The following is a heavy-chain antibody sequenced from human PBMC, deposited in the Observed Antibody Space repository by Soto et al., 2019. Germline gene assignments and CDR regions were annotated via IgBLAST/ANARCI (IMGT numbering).Heavy chain of an antibody. D-gene: IGHD6-19*01. J-gene: IGHJ4*02. CDR3: TKDYGAVAEF. CDR2: ITGSGDRA. Sequence: EVQLLESGGGLVQPGESLTLSCVASGFTFRTYAMSWVRQAPGKGLEWVAAITGSGDRAYYADSVRGRFTISRDNSKDTLFVEMNSLRVDDTAVYFCTKDYGAVAEFWGQGTLITVSS. V-gene: IGHV3-23*01. CDR1: GFTFRTYA.